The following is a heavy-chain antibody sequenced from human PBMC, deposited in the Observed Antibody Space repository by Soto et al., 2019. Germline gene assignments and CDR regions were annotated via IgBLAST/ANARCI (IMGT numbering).Heavy chain of an antibody. CDR2: IYSSGKT. J-gene: IGHJ4*02. CDR3: ARDEGYYYGSG. D-gene: IGHD3-10*01. Sequence: QVQLQESGPGLVKPSQTLSLTCTVSGGSITSGYYYWSWVRQPPGKGLEWIGYIYSSGKTYYNPSLKSRLTMSVATSKNQFSLKLNSVTAADTAVYYCARDEGYYYGSGWGQGTLVTVSS. CDR1: GGSITSGYYY. V-gene: IGHV4-30-4*01.